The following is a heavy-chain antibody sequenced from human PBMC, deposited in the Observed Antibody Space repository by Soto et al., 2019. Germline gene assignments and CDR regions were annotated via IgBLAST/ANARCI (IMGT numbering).Heavy chain of an antibody. Sequence: SETMSLTCSVSGGSIIGYYWTWIRQPPGKGLEWIGYLYYGGSTSYSRSLKSRVIISLDMSKNQLSLNLSSVTAADSAVYYCARFEKVTVSEVTKLKDNWFDPWGQGTLVTVSS. V-gene: IGHV4-59*01. CDR1: GGSIIGYY. J-gene: IGHJ5*02. CDR2: LYYGGST. CDR3: ARFEKVTVSEVTKLKDNWFDP. D-gene: IGHD4-17*01.